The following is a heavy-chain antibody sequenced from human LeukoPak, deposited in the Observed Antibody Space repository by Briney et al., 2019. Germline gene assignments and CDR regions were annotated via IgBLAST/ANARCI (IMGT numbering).Heavy chain of an antibody. J-gene: IGHJ3*02. CDR1: GFTFSSYW. CDR3: ARGPGDTAMIAAFDI. Sequence: GGSLRLSCAASGFTFSSYWMHWVRQAPGKGLVWVSRINSDGSITSYADSVKGRFTISRDNAKNTLYLQMNSLRAEDTAVYYCARGPGDTAMIAAFDIWGQGTVVTVSS. D-gene: IGHD5-18*01. CDR2: INSDGSIT. V-gene: IGHV3-74*01.